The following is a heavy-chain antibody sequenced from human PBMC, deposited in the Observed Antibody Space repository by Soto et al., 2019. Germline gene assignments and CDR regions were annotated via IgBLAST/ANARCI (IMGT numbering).Heavy chain of an antibody. CDR2: INHSGST. D-gene: IGHD6-13*01. CDR1: GGSFSGYY. V-gene: IGHV4-34*01. J-gene: IGHJ4*02. CDR3: ARVSRPIAAAGTGYYFDY. Sequence: SETLSLTCAVYGGSFSGYYWSWIRQPPGKGLEWIGEINHSGSTNYNPSLKSRVTISVDTSKNQFSLKLSSVTAADTAVYYCARVSRPIAAAGTGYYFDYWGQGTLVTVSS.